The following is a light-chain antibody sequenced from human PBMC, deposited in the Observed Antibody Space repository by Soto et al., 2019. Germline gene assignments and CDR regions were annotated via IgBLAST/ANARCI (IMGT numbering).Light chain of an antibody. CDR2: SNN. CDR3: AAWDDSLNVNWV. CDR1: SSNIGSNT. J-gene: IGLJ3*02. Sequence: QSVLTQPPSASGTPGQRVTISCSGSSSNIGSNTVNWYQQLPGTAPELLIYSNNQRPSGVPDRFSGSKSGTSASLAISGLQSEDEADYYCAAWDDSLNVNWVFGGGTKLTVL. V-gene: IGLV1-44*01.